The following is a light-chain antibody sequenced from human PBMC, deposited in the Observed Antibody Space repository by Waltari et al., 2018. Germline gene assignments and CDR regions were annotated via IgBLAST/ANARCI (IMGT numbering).Light chain of an antibody. Sequence: IQLTQSPSSLSASVGDRVTITCRVSQGISSYLNWYRQKPGKVPKLLIYSASSLESGVPSRFSGSGSGTEFTLTISSLQPDDFATYYCQQYNSYSWTFGQGTKVEIK. CDR3: QQYNSYSWT. V-gene: IGKV1-13*02. CDR1: QGISSY. CDR2: SAS. J-gene: IGKJ1*01.